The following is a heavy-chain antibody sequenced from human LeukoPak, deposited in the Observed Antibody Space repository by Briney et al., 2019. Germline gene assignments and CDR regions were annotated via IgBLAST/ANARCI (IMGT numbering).Heavy chain of an antibody. Sequence: GGSLRLSCAASGFTFSSYAMSWVPQAPGKGLEWVSSISSSSSYIYYADSVKGRFTISRDNAKNSLYLQMNSLRAEDTAVYYCARDGLFTGDAFDIWGQGTMVTVSS. CDR2: ISSSSSYI. J-gene: IGHJ3*02. CDR1: GFTFSSYA. CDR3: ARDGLFTGDAFDI. V-gene: IGHV3-21*01. D-gene: IGHD1-14*01.